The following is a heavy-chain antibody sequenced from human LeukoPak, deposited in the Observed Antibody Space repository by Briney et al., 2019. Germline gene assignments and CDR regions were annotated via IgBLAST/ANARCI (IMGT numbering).Heavy chain of an antibody. CDR1: GGSISSSSYY. J-gene: IGHJ6*03. CDR3: ARQSGSYGVYYYMDV. Sequence: TETLSLTCTVTGGSISSSSYYWGWIRQPPGKGLEWIGNIYYSGSTYYNPSLKSRVTISVDTSKNQFSLKLSSVTAADTAVYYCARQSGSYGVYYYMDVWGKGTTVTISS. D-gene: IGHD1-26*01. CDR2: IYYSGST. V-gene: IGHV4-39*01.